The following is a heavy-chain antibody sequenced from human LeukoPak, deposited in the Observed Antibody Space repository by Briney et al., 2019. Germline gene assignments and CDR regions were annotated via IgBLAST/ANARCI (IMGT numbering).Heavy chain of an antibody. D-gene: IGHD3-10*01. Sequence: ASVKVSCKASGYTFTSYGISWVRQAPGQGLEWMGWISTSNNNTNYAQNLQGRVTMTTDTSTSTAYMELRSLRSDATAVYYCARGPGITTSHDFDDWGQGTLVTVSS. CDR3: ARGPGITTSHDFDD. J-gene: IGHJ4*02. CDR2: ISTSNNNT. V-gene: IGHV1-18*01. CDR1: GYTFTSYG.